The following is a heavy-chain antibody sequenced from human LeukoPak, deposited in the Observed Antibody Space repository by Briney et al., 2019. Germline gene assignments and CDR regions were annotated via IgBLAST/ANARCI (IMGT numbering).Heavy chain of an antibody. Sequence: ASVKVSCKASGGTFSSYVISWVRQAPGQGLEWMGRIIHTLGIANYAQKFQGRVTITADKSTSTAYMELSSLRSEDTAVYYCARDRGITMVRASFYYYGMDVWGQGTTVTVSS. J-gene: IGHJ6*02. CDR3: ARDRGITMVRASFYYYGMDV. CDR2: IIHTLGIA. D-gene: IGHD3-10*01. CDR1: GGTFSSYV. V-gene: IGHV1-69*04.